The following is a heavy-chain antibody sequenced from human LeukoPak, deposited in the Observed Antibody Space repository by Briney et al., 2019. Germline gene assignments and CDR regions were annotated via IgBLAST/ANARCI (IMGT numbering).Heavy chain of an antibody. V-gene: IGHV5-51*01. CDR3: ARRVDSSGYYNYFDY. J-gene: IGHJ4*02. CDR1: GYTLTNNW. D-gene: IGHD3-22*01. CDR2: IYPGDSDT. Sequence: GESLKISCKISGYTLTNNWIGWVRQVPGKGLEWMGIIYPGDSDTRYSPSFQGQVTISADKSISTAYLQWSSLKASDTAMYYCARRVDSSGYYNYFDYWGQGTLVTVSS.